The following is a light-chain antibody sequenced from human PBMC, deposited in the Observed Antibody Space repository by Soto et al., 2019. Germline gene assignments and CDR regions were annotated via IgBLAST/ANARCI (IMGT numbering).Light chain of an antibody. CDR3: QSYDNNSDCV. Sequence: QSVLTQPPSVSGAPGQRVTISCTGSSSNIGAGYVVHWYQQLPGAAPKLLIFSDNNRPSGVPDRFSGSKSGTSASLAITGLRAEDEADYYCQSYDNNSDCVFGTGTKVTVL. J-gene: IGLJ1*01. V-gene: IGLV1-40*01. CDR1: SSNIGAGYV. CDR2: SDN.